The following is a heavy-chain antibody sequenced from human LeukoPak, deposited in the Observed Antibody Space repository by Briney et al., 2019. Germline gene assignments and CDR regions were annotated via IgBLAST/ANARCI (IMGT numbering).Heavy chain of an antibody. CDR3: ARAHYGGNSPFDY. J-gene: IGHJ4*02. CDR2: IYYSGST. V-gene: IGHV4-59*01. D-gene: IGHD4-23*01. Sequence: SETLSLTCTVSGGSISSCYWSWIRQPPGKGLEWIGYIYYSGSTNYNPSLKSRVTISVDTSKNQFSLKLSSVTAADTAVYYCARAHYGGNSPFDYWGQGTLVTVSS. CDR1: GGSISSCY.